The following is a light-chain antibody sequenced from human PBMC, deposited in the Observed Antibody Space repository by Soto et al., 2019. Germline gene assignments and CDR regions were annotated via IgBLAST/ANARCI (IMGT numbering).Light chain of an antibody. CDR2: SAL. J-gene: IGKJ3*01. Sequence: DFQVTQSPSSLPASVGDRVTITCRTSQNIRQDLNWYQQKPGSPPKLLIHSALFLQCGVQSRFHGSGSGTDFALTISSLHPHDFAIYYCQQTYRTPPFAFGTGTRVDHK. CDR3: QQTYRTPPFA. V-gene: IGKV1-39*01. CDR1: QNIRQD.